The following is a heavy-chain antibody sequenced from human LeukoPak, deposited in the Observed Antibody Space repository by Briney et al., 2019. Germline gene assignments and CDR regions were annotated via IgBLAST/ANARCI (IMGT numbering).Heavy chain of an antibody. CDR2: ISGSGGST. CDR1: GFTFSSYA. V-gene: IGHV3-23*01. CDR3: AKSSYYGSSGYYGRTIFDY. D-gene: IGHD3-22*01. J-gene: IGHJ4*02. Sequence: GGSLRLSCAASGFTFSSYAMSWVRQAPGKGLEWVSAISGSGGSTYYADSVKGRFTISRDNSKNTLYLQMNSLRAEDTAVYYCAKSSYYGSSGYYGRTIFDYWRQGTLVTVSS.